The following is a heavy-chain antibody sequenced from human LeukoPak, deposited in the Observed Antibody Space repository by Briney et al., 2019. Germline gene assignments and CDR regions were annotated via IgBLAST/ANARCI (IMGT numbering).Heavy chain of an antibody. D-gene: IGHD4-11*01. Sequence: PGGSLRLSCAASGFTFSSYGMQWVRQAPGKGLEWMAFIRYDGNNKYYADSVKGRFTISRDNSKNTLYLQMNNLRIEDTAVYYCVGARLGPNAFDIWGQGTMVTVSS. CDR2: IRYDGNNK. V-gene: IGHV3-30*02. J-gene: IGHJ3*02. CDR3: VGARLGPNAFDI. CDR1: GFTFSSYG.